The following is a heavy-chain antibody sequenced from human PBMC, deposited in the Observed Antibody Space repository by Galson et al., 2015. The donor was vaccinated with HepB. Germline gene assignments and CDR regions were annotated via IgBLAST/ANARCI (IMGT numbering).Heavy chain of an antibody. CDR2: IHYSGST. J-gene: IGHJ4*02. CDR3: AAITMGVVVINP. D-gene: IGHD3-22*01. Sequence: TLSLTCTVSGGSISSGDYYWSWIRQHPGKGLEWIGYIHYSGSTYYNPSLKSRATISVDTSKNQFSLRLSSVTAADTAVYYCAAITMGVVVINPWSQGTLVTVSS. V-gene: IGHV4-31*03. CDR1: GGSISSGDYY.